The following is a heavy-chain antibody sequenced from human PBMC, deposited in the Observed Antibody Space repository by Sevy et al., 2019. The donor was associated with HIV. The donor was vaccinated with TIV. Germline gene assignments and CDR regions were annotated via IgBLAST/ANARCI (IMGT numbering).Heavy chain of an antibody. Sequence: GGSLRLSCAASGFTFSDYYMSWIHQAPGKGLEWVSYISSSGSTIYYADSVKGRFTISRDNAKNSLYLQMNSLRAEDTAVYYCARGGIAAADPTYYYYYGMDVWGQGTTVTVSS. CDR1: GFTFSDYY. CDR2: ISSSGSTI. V-gene: IGHV3-11*01. D-gene: IGHD6-13*01. J-gene: IGHJ6*02. CDR3: ARGGIAAADPTYYYYYGMDV.